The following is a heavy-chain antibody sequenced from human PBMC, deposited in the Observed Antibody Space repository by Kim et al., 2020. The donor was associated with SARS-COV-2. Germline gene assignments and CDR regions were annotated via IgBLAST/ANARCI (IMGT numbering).Heavy chain of an antibody. V-gene: IGHV4-59*01. J-gene: IGHJ3*02. D-gene: IGHD6-25*01. CDR3: ARERAADT. Sequence: YSGTTYYNPSLESRLTISMDTSRNQFSLKLTSVTSADTAVYFCARERAADTWGPGTMVTVSS. CDR2: YSGTT.